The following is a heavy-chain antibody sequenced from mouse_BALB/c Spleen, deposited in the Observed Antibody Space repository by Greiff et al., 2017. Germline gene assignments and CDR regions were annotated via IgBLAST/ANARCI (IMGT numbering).Heavy chain of an antibody. V-gene: IGHV5-6-5*01. CDR1: GFTFSSYA. CDR3: ARGGDYYGSSSAWFAY. Sequence: DVMLVESGGGLVKPGGSLKLSCAASGFTFSSYAMSWVRQTPEKRLEWVASISSGGSTYYPDSVKGRFTISRDNARNILYLQMSSLRSEDTAMYYCARGGDYYGSSSAWFAYWGQGTLVTVSA. CDR2: ISSGGST. D-gene: IGHD1-1*01. J-gene: IGHJ3*01.